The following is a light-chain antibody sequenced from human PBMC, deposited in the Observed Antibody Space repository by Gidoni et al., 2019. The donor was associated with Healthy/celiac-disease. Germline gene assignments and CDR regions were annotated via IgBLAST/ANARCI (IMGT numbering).Light chain of an antibody. CDR2: AAS. J-gene: IGKJ2*01. V-gene: IGKV1-39*01. Sequence: DIQMTQSPSSLSVSVGDRVTITCRASQSISSYLNLYQQKPGKAPKLLIYAASSLQSGVPSRFSGSGSGTDFTLTISSLQPEDFATYYCQQSYSTPMYTFGQGTKLEIK. CDR1: QSISSY. CDR3: QQSYSTPMYT.